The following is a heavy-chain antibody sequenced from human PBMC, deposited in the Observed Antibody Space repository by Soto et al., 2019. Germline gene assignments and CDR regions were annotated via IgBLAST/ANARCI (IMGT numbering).Heavy chain of an antibody. CDR1: GGSVSSGSYY. Sequence: QVQLQESGPGLVKPSETLSLTCTVSGGSVSSGSYYWSWIRQPPGKGLEWIGYIYYSGSTNYNPSLKSRVTISVDTSKNQFSLKLSSVTAADPAVYYCARDRQRVGMDVWGQGTTVTVSS. D-gene: IGHD6-25*01. V-gene: IGHV4-61*01. CDR3: ARDRQRVGMDV. CDR2: IYYSGST. J-gene: IGHJ6*02.